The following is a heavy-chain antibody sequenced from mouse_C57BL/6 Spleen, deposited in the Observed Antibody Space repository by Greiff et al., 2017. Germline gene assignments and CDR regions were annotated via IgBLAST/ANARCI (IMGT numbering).Heavy chain of an antibody. CDR3: ARSYDGRDAMDD. Sequence: EVKLQESGPGLVKPSQSLSLTCSVTGYSITSGYYWNWIRQFPGNKLEWMGYISYDGSNNYNPSLKNRISITRDTSKNQFFLKLNSVTTEDTATYYCARSYDGRDAMDDWGQGTSVTVSS. CDR1: GYSITSGYY. V-gene: IGHV3-6*01. D-gene: IGHD2-3*01. J-gene: IGHJ4*01. CDR2: ISYDGSN.